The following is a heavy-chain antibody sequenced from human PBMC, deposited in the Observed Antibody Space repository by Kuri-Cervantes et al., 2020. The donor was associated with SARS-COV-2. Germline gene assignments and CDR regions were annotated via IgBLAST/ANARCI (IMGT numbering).Heavy chain of an antibody. J-gene: IGHJ4*02. V-gene: IGHV4-39*07. CDR2: IYHSGST. Sequence: GSLRLSCTVSGGSISSSSYYWGWIRQPPGKGLEWIGSIYHSGSTYYNPSLKSRVTISLDTSTNQFSLKLSSVTAADTAVYYCARVFTASFDFWGQGTLVTVSS. CDR3: ARVFTASFDF. CDR1: GGSISSSSYY.